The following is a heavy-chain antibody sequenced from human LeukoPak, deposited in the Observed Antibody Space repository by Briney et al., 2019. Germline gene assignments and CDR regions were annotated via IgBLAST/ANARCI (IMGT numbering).Heavy chain of an antibody. CDR3: ARVHAGAGSVGIWGNYYYYYMDV. V-gene: IGHV4-39*07. Sequence: PSETLSLTCTVSGGSISSSSYYWGWIRQPPGKGLEWIGSIYYSGSTYYNPSLKSRVTISVDTSKNQFSLKLSSVTAEDTAVYYCARVHAGAGSVGIWGNYYYYYMDVWGKGTTVTISS. D-gene: IGHD6-13*01. J-gene: IGHJ6*03. CDR1: GGSISSSSYY. CDR2: IYYSGST.